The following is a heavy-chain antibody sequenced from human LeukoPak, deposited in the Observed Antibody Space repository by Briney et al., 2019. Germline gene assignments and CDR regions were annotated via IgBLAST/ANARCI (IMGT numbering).Heavy chain of an antibody. D-gene: IGHD2-8*01. CDR2: IIPIFRTA. Sequence: ASVKVSCKASGGTFSSYAISWVRQAPGQGLEWMGGIIPIFRTANYAQKFQGRVTITTDESTSTAYMELSSLRSEDTAVYYCARSSLGYCTNGVCFAFDYWGQGTPVTVSS. V-gene: IGHV1-69*05. CDR3: ARSSLGYCTNGVCFAFDY. J-gene: IGHJ4*02. CDR1: GGTFSSYA.